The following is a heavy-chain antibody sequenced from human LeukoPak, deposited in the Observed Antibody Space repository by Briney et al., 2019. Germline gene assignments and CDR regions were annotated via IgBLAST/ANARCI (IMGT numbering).Heavy chain of an antibody. D-gene: IGHD3-10*01. Sequence: GASVKVSCKASGYTFTGYYMHWVRQAPGQGLEWMGWINPNSGGTNYAQKFQGRVTMTRDTSISTAYMELSRLRSDDTAVYYCARDRNYGPSFGEFYVFDIWGQGTMVTVSS. CDR2: INPNSGGT. J-gene: IGHJ3*02. V-gene: IGHV1-2*02. CDR1: GYTFTGYY. CDR3: ARDRNYGPSFGEFYVFDI.